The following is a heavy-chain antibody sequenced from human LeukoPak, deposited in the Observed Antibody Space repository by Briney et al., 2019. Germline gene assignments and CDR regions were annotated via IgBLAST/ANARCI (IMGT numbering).Heavy chain of an antibody. CDR3: AREWKGSNGPTWFDP. V-gene: IGHV1-2*02. CDR1: GYTFTGYY. Sequence: GASVKVSCKASGYTFTGYYMHWVRQAPGQGLEWMGWINPNSGGTNYAQKFQGRVTMTRDTSISAAYMELTRLRSDDTAVYYCAREWKGSNGPTWFDPWGQGTLVTVSS. D-gene: IGHD1-26*01. J-gene: IGHJ5*02. CDR2: INPNSGGT.